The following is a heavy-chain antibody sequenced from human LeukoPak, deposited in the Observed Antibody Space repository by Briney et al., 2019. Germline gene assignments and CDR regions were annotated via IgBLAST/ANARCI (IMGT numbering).Heavy chain of an antibody. Sequence: GGSLRLSCAASGFTFSSYAMSWVRQAPGKGLEWVSAISGSGGSTYYADSVKGRFTISRDNSKNTLYLQMNSLRAEDTAVYYCAKDLSAAVTAYYFDYWGQGTLVTVSS. J-gene: IGHJ4*02. CDR2: ISGSGGST. CDR1: GFTFSSYA. D-gene: IGHD2-21*02. V-gene: IGHV3-23*01. CDR3: AKDLSAAVTAYYFDY.